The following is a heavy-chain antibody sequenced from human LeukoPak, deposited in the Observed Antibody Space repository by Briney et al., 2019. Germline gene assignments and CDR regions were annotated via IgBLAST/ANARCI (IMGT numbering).Heavy chain of an antibody. CDR1: GFTFSSYW. D-gene: IGHD1-1*01. V-gene: IGHV3-74*01. J-gene: IGHJ4*02. Sequence: GGSLRLSCAASGFTFSSYWMHWVPQAPGKGLVWVSRINSDGSSTSYADSVKGRFTISRDNAKNSLYLQMNSLRAEDTAVYYCARDHPDKNEIFDYWGQGTLVTVSS. CDR3: ARDHPDKNEIFDY. CDR2: INSDGSST.